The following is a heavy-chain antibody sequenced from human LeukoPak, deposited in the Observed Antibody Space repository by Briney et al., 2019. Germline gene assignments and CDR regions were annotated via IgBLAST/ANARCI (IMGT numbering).Heavy chain of an antibody. V-gene: IGHV3-23*01. Sequence: GGSLKLSCAASGFTFSTYAMTWVRQAPGKGLEWVSAISGSGGDTFYADSVKGRFTISRDNSKSTMYLQVNSLRAEDTATYYCAKGPVVPVATYYFDYWGQGTLVTVSS. CDR1: GFTFSTYA. D-gene: IGHD2-2*01. CDR3: AKGPVVPVATYYFDY. J-gene: IGHJ4*02. CDR2: ISGSGGDT.